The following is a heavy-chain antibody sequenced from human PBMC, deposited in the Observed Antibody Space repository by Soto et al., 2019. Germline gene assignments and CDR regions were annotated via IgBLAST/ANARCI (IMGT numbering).Heavy chain of an antibody. CDR2: IIPVFDKP. CDR1: GVTFNSYA. V-gene: IGHV1-69*19. D-gene: IGHD1-1*01. J-gene: IGHJ6*02. CDR3: AGTSWHYYYGRDL. Sequence: QVQLEQSGAEVKKSGSSVKISCKASGVTFNSYALSWVRQAPGQGLEWMGGIIPVFDKPTYAQKFQGRVTITADESTTTGYMELSSLRAEDTAVFYCAGTSWHYYYGRDLWGQGTTVTVSS.